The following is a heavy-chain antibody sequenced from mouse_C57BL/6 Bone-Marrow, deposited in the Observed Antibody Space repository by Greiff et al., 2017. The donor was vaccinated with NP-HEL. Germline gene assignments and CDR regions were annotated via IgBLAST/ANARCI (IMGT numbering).Heavy chain of an antibody. Sequence: QVQLQQPGAELVKPGASVKMSCKASGYTFTSYWITWVKQRPGQGLEWIGDLYPGSGSTNYNEKFKSKATLTVDTSSSTAYMQLSSLTSEDSAVYYCARRDYGSSYRNAMDYWGQGTSVTVSS. CDR2: LYPGSGST. V-gene: IGHV1-55*01. D-gene: IGHD1-1*01. CDR3: ARRDYGSSYRNAMDY. CDR1: GYTFTSYW. J-gene: IGHJ4*01.